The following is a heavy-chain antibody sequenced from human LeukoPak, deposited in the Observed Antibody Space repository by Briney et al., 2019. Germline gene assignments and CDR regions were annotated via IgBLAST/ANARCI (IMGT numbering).Heavy chain of an antibody. V-gene: IGHV3-23*01. CDR2: ITENGATT. D-gene: IGHD2-8*02. CDR1: EFTFSNYA. CDR3: TGGTYSVGYYFNY. Sequence: GGSLRLSCAASEFTFSNYAMTWVRQAPGKGLEWVSSITENGATTFCVDSVKGRFTISRDNSKSMLYLQMNSLRVEDTAIYYCTGGTYSVGYYFNYWGQGTLVTVSS. J-gene: IGHJ4*02.